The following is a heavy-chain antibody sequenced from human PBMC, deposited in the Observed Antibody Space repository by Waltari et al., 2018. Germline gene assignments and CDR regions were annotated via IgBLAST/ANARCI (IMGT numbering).Heavy chain of an antibody. CDR2: INFDGNRI. CDR3: AVREKVGYCEDGDCHGRLDS. J-gene: IGHJ4*02. D-gene: IGHD2-21*02. CDR1: GFIFDHYW. Sequence: EVQLVESGGGSVQPGGSLRLSCAASGFIFDHYWMHWVRQAPGRGLGWGSGINFDGNRITYAGPVKGRFTTSRDRAKSILYLEINSLRLEDTAVYYCAVREKVGYCEDGDCHGRLDSWGQGTLVSVSS. V-gene: IGHV3-74*03.